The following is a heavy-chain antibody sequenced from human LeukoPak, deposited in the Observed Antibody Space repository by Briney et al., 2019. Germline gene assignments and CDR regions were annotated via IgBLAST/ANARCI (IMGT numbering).Heavy chain of an antibody. CDR1: GFTFSSYA. Sequence: GGSLRLSCAASGFTFSSYAMSWVRQAPGKGLERVSAISGSGGSTYYADSVKGRFTISRDNSKNTLYLQMNSLRAEDTAVYYCAKARYGFDAFDIWGQGTMVTVSS. V-gene: IGHV3-23*01. J-gene: IGHJ3*02. CDR3: AKARYGFDAFDI. CDR2: ISGSGGST. D-gene: IGHD4-17*01.